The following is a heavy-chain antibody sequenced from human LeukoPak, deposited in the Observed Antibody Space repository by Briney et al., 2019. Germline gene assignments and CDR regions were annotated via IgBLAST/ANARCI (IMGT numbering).Heavy chain of an antibody. CDR1: GGSFSGYY. CDR2: INHSGST. V-gene: IGHV4-34*01. D-gene: IGHD5-12*01. Sequence: SETLSLTCAVYGGSFSGYYWSWIRQPPGKGLEWIGEINHSGSTNYNPSLKSRITISVDTSKNQFSLKLSSVTAADTAVYYCARTRYSGYDPFDYWGQGTLVTVSP. CDR3: ARTRYSGYDPFDY. J-gene: IGHJ4*02.